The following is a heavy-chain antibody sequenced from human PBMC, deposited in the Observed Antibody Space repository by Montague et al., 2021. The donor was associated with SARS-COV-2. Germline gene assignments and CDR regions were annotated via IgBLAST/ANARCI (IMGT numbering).Heavy chain of an antibody. CDR3: TSGREGNYNVMDV. V-gene: IGHV6-1*01. CDR1: GDSVSSNSAT. J-gene: IGHJ6*02. Sequence: CAISGDSVSSNSATWNWVRQSPSRGLEWLGRTYYRSKWYNDYAVXVRGRVTINPDTSKNQFSLQLNSVTPEDTAIYYCTSGREGNYNVMDVWGQGTTVTVPS. D-gene: IGHD1-1*01. CDR2: TYYRSKWYN.